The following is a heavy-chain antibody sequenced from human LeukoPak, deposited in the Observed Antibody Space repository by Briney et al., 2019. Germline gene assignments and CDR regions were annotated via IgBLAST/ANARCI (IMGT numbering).Heavy chain of an antibody. CDR2: INPRGGST. Sequence: ASVKVSCKASGYVFIDYHLHWVRQAPGQGLEWMGIINPRGGSTSHAQKFQGRVTMTRDMSTNTVSLEMSSLTSEDTGVYYCARSLYDSGWYSQFDYWGQGTLVTVSS. CDR3: ARSLYDSGWYSQFDY. J-gene: IGHJ4*02. V-gene: IGHV1-46*01. D-gene: IGHD6-19*01. CDR1: GYVFIDYH.